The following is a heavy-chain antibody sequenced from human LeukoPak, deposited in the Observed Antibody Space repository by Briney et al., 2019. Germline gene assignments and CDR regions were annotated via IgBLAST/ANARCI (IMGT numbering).Heavy chain of an antibody. D-gene: IGHD6-19*01. CDR1: GYTFTSYA. V-gene: IGHV7-4-1*02. J-gene: IGHJ6*03. Sequence: ASVKVSCKASGYTFTSYAMNWVRQAPGQGLEWMGWINTNTGNQTYAQGFTGRFVFSLDTSVSTAYLQISSLEAEDTAVYYCARAGDLYSSGWSHLVGYYYYYMDVWGKGTTVTVSS. CDR3: ARAGDLYSSGWSHLVGYYYYYMDV. CDR2: INTNTGNQ.